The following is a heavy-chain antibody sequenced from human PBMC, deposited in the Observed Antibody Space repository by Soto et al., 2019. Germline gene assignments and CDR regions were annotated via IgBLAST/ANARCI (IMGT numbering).Heavy chain of an antibody. J-gene: IGHJ5*01. CDR2: INPNSGGT. CDR3: ARDQGAWPYNWFDF. Sequence: QALLVHSGAEVKKPGASVKVSCKASGFTFTGYYLHWVRQAPGQGPEWMGWINPNSGGTKYAQKFQGWVTMTRDTSITTAYMELSNLRSDGTAVYYCARDQGAWPYNWFDFWGQGTLVTVSS. CDR1: GFTFTGYY. V-gene: IGHV1-2*04.